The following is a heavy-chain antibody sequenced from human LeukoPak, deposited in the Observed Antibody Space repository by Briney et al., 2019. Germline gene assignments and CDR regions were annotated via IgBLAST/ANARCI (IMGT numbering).Heavy chain of an antibody. Sequence: PSETLSLTCTVSGGPITSYYWSWIRQPAGKGLEWIGRIYTSGSINYNPSLKSRVTMSVDTSKNQFSLKLSSVTAADTAVYYCARHEGSSWNVDYWGQGTLVTVSS. J-gene: IGHJ4*02. CDR2: IYTSGSI. CDR1: GGPITSYY. CDR3: ARHEGSSWNVDY. D-gene: IGHD6-13*01. V-gene: IGHV4-4*07.